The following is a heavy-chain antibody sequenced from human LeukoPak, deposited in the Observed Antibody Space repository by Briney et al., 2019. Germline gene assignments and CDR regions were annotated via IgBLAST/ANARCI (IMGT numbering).Heavy chain of an antibody. CDR3: ARDLEQWLVRGHFQH. V-gene: IGHV3-33*01. D-gene: IGHD6-19*01. CDR2: IWYDGDNK. J-gene: IGHJ1*01. CDR1: GFTFSSYG. Sequence: SGGSLRLSCAASGFTFSSYGMHWVRQAPGKGLEWVAIIWYDGDNKYYADSVKGRFTISRDNSKNTLYLQMNSLRAEDTAVYYCARDLEQWLVRGHFQHWGQGTLVTVSS.